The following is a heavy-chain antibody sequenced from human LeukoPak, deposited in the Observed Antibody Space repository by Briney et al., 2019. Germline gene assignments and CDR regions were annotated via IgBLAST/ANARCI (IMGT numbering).Heavy chain of an antibody. Sequence: PSETLSLTCAVYGGSFSGYYWSWIRQPPGKGLERIGEINHSGSTNYNPSLKSRVTISIDTSKNQFSLKLSSVTAADTAVYYCARGLRYRPSFDYWGQGTLVTVSS. J-gene: IGHJ4*02. D-gene: IGHD1-14*01. CDR3: ARGLRYRPSFDY. CDR2: INHSGST. CDR1: GGSFSGYY. V-gene: IGHV4-34*01.